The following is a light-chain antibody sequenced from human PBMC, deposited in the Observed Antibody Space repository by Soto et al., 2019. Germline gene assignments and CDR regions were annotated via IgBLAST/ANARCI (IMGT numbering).Light chain of an antibody. V-gene: IGKV4-1*01. Sequence: DIVMTQSPDSLAVSLGERATINCKSSQSVLYSSNNKNYLAWYQQKPGKAPKLLIYKASSLESGVPSRFSGSGSGTEFTLTISSLQPDDFATYYCQQYNSYPLTFGGGTKVDIK. CDR2: KAS. CDR1: QSVLYSSNNKNY. CDR3: QQYNSYPLT. J-gene: IGKJ4*01.